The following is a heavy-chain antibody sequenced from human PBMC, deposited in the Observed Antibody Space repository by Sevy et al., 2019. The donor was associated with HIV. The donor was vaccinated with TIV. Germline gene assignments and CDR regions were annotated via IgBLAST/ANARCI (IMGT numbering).Heavy chain of an antibody. V-gene: IGHV3-23*01. J-gene: IGHJ6*02. Sequence: GGSLRLSCAASGFTFSSYAMSWVRQAPGKGLEWVSGLSGSGTRTYYTDSVKGRFTISRDNSKNTLFLQMNSLRAEDTDVYYCANGGVMVVAATPNYGMDVWGQGTTVTVSS. CDR3: ANGGVMVVAATPNYGMDV. CDR1: GFTFSSYA. CDR2: LSGSGTRT. D-gene: IGHD2-15*01.